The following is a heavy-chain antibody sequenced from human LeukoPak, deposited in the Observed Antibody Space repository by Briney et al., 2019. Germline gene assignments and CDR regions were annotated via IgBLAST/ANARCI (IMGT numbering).Heavy chain of an antibody. CDR1: GGSISSSSYY. CDR3: ARESADDYGDYDTFDY. J-gene: IGHJ4*02. Sequence: PSETLSLTCTVSGGSISSSSYYWGWIRQPPGKGLEWIGNIYYSGSTYYNPSLKSRVTISVDTSKNQFSLKLSSVTAADTAVYYCARESADDYGDYDTFDYWGQGTLVTVSS. CDR2: IYYSGST. D-gene: IGHD4-17*01. V-gene: IGHV4-39*02.